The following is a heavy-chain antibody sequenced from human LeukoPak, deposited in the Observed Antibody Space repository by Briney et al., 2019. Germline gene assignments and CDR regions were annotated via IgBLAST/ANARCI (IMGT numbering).Heavy chain of an antibody. J-gene: IGHJ4*02. CDR2: IGRNNGNT. CDR3: ARDRGDYYFDY. V-gene: IGHV1-18*01. CDR1: GYTFISYG. Sequence: GASVKVSCKASGYTFISYGITWVRRAPGQGLEWMGWIGRNNGNTKFAQKFQGRVTMTTDTSTTTAYMELRSLRSDDTAVYFCARDRGDYYFDYWGQGTLVSVPS.